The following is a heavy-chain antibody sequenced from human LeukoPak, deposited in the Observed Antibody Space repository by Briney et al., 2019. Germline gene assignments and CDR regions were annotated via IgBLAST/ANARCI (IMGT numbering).Heavy chain of an antibody. V-gene: IGHV3-7*01. CDR2: IKQDGSEK. CDR3: ARIGYSSSSFDY. D-gene: IGHD6-13*01. J-gene: IGHJ4*02. Sequence: GGSLRLSCAASGFRFTNYWMSWVRQAPGKGLEWVANIKQDGSEKDYVDSMKGRFTISRDNAKDSVYLQVNSLRAEDTAVYYCARIGYSSSSFDYWGQGTLVTVSS. CDR1: GFRFTNYW.